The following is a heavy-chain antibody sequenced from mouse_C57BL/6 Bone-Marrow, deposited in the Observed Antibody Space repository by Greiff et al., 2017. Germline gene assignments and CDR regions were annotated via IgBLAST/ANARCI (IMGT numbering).Heavy chain of an antibody. D-gene: IGHD2-1*01. CDR1: GYTFTSYW. CDR3: SRNIGNYYAMDY. Sequence: VQLQQPGAELVRPGTSVKLSCKASGYTFTSYWMHWVKQRPGQGLEWIGVIDPSDSYTNYNQKFKGKATLTVDTSSSTAYVQLSSLTSEDSAVYYCSRNIGNYYAMDYWGQGTSVTVSS. V-gene: IGHV1-59*01. J-gene: IGHJ4*01. CDR2: IDPSDSYT.